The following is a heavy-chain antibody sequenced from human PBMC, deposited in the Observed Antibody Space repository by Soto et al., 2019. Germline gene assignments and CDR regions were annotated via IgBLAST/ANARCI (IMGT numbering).Heavy chain of an antibody. Sequence: PGGSLRLSCAASGFTFSDYYMNWIRQAPGKGLEWVSYISSTSSYTNYADSVKGRFTISRDNSKNTLYLQMNSLRAEDTAVYYCARDKGYCSGGSCYSGLYYYYGMDVWGQGTTVTVSS. V-gene: IGHV3-11*06. D-gene: IGHD2-15*01. CDR3: ARDKGYCSGGSCYSGLYYYYGMDV. CDR1: GFTFSDYY. CDR2: ISSTSSYT. J-gene: IGHJ6*02.